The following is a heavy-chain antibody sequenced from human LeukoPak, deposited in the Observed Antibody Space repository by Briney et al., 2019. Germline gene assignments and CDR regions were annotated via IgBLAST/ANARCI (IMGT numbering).Heavy chain of an antibody. Sequence: ASVKVSYKASGYTFTGYYMHWVRQAPGQGLEWMGWINPNSGGTNYAQKFQGRVTMTRDTSISTAYMELSRLTSDDTAVYYCARAGYSDPQDAFDIWGQGTMVTVSS. CDR3: ARAGYSDPQDAFDI. CDR2: INPNSGGT. J-gene: IGHJ3*02. CDR1: GYTFTGYY. D-gene: IGHD5-12*01. V-gene: IGHV1-2*02.